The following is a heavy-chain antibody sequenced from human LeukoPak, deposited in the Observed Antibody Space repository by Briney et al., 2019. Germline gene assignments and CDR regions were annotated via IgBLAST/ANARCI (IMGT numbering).Heavy chain of an antibody. CDR1: GYTFTSYY. Sequence: ASVKVSCKASGYTFTSYYMQWVRQAPGQGLEWMGIINPSGGSTSYAQKFQGRVTMTRDTSTSTVYMELSSLRSEDTAVYYCAWGGYCTNGVCYRYGMDVWGQGTTVTVSS. V-gene: IGHV1-46*01. CDR2: INPSGGST. J-gene: IGHJ6*02. CDR3: AWGGYCTNGVCYRYGMDV. D-gene: IGHD2-8*01.